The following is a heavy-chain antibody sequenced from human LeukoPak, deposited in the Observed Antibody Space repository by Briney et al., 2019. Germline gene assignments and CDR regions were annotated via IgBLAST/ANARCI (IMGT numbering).Heavy chain of an antibody. J-gene: IGHJ4*02. CDR1: EFTFSNYW. CDR2: ISATASNT. CDR3: AKDWYNSLNYFDY. Sequence: GGSLRLSCAASEFTFSNYWMSWVRQAPGKGLEWVSAISATASNTYYADSVKGRFTISRDNSKSTLYLQMNSLRVDDTAVYYCAKDWYNSLNYFDYWGQGSLVTVSS. D-gene: IGHD1-1*01. V-gene: IGHV3-23*01.